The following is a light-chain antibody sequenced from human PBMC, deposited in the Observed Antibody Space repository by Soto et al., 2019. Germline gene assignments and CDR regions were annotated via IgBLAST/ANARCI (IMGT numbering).Light chain of an antibody. V-gene: IGLV2-14*01. CDR3: SSYTTSSTLEVV. J-gene: IGLJ2*01. CDR2: EVS. Sequence: QSALTQPASVSGSPGQSITISCTGTSSDVGGSNYVSWYQHHPGKAPKLMIYEVSHRPSGVSSRFYGSKSGNTASLTISGLQAEDEADYYCSSYTTSSTLEVVFGGGTKLTVL. CDR1: SSDVGGSNY.